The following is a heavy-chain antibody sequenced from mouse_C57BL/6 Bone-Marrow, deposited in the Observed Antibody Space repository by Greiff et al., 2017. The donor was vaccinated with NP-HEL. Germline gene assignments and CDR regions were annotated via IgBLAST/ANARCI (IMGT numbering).Heavy chain of an antibody. J-gene: IGHJ3*01. CDR2: IDPEDGET. Sequence: EVKLVESGAELVKPGASVKLSCTASGFNIKDYYMHWVKQRTEQGLEWIGRIDPEDGETKYAPKFQGKATITADTSSNTAYLQLSSLTSEDTAVYYCARYYYGSSYLAWFAYWGQGTLVTVSA. V-gene: IGHV14-2*01. D-gene: IGHD1-1*01. CDR3: ARYYYGSSYLAWFAY. CDR1: GFNIKDYY.